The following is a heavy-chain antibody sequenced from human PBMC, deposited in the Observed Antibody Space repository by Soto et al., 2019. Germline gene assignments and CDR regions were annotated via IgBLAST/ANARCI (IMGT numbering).Heavy chain of an antibody. V-gene: IGHV4-39*01. Sequence: QLQLQESGPGLVKPSETLSLTCAVSGGSISGSYYYWGWLRQSPGRGPEWLGSVFYTGFTSYNPSLESGVSVSVDTSKNQFSLKVSAVTAADTAVYYCASSQKGYNWNYFDHWGQGALVTVAS. CDR3: ASSQKGYNWNYFDH. CDR2: VFYTGFT. CDR1: GGSISGSYYY. J-gene: IGHJ4*02. D-gene: IGHD1-20*01.